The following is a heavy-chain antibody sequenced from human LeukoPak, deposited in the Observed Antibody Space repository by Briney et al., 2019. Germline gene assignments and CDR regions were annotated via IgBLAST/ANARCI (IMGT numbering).Heavy chain of an antibody. J-gene: IGHJ6*02. D-gene: IGHD2-15*01. CDR2: TSSGGGAT. V-gene: IGHV3-23*01. CDR3: ARGYCSGGSCSTYGMDV. CDR1: GFTFSSYA. Sequence: GGSLRLSCAASGFTFSSYAMNWVRQAPGEGLEWVSATSSGGGATYYADSVKGRFTISRDNSKNTLYLQLNILRADDTALYYCARGYCSGGSCSTYGMDVWGQGTTVTVSS.